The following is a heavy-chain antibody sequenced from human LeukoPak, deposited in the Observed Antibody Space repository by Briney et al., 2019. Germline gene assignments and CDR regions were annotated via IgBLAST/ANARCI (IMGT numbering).Heavy chain of an antibody. J-gene: IGHJ5*02. CDR1: VFIFSSYS. Sequence: PGGSLRPSCAASVFIFSSYSMNWVRQAPEKGLEWVSFSSGSSNYIYYANSVKGRFTISRDNAKNSLFMRMSSLRAEDTAVYYCARARYSSSPFDPWGQGTLVTVSS. V-gene: IGHV3-21*05. D-gene: IGHD6-13*01. CDR2: SSGSSNYI. CDR3: ARARYSSSPFDP.